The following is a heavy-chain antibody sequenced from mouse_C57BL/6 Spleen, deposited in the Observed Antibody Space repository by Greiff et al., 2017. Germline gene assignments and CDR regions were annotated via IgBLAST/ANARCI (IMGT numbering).Heavy chain of an antibody. CDR3: VRHTIYYDYDGAMDY. CDR1: GFSFNTYA. V-gene: IGHV10-1*01. Sequence: EVQRVESGGGLVQPKGSLKLSCAASGFSFNTYAMNWVRQAPGKGLEWVARIRSKSNNYATYYADSVKDRFTISRDDSESMLYLQMNNLKTEDTAMYYCVRHTIYYDYDGAMDYWGQGTSVTVSS. CDR2: IRSKSNNYAT. J-gene: IGHJ4*01. D-gene: IGHD2-4*01.